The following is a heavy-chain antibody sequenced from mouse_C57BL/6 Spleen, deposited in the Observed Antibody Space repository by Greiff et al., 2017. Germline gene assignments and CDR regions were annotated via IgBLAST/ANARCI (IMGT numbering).Heavy chain of an antibody. V-gene: IGHV1-7*01. CDR2: INPSSGYT. CDR3: AISYYSNLGALDY. J-gene: IGHJ4*01. D-gene: IGHD2-5*01. CDR1: GYTFTSYW. Sequence: QVQLQQSGAELAKPGASVKLSCKASGYTFTSYWMHWVKQRPGQGLEWIGYINPSSGYTKYNQKFKNKATLTADKSSSTAYMQLSSLTYEDSAVYYGAISYYSNLGALDYWGQGTSVTVSS.